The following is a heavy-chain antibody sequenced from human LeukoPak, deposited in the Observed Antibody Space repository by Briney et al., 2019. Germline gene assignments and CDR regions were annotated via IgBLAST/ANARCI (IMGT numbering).Heavy chain of an antibody. CDR3: ATIPMVRGIIVDY. J-gene: IGHJ4*02. V-gene: IGHV1-69*04. Sequence: SVKVSCKASGGTFSSYAISWVRQAPGQGLEWMGRIIPILGIANYAQKFQGRVTITADKSTSTAYMELSSLKSEDTAMYYCATIPMVRGIIVDYWGQGTLITVSS. CDR2: IIPILGIA. CDR1: GGTFSSYA. D-gene: IGHD3-10*01.